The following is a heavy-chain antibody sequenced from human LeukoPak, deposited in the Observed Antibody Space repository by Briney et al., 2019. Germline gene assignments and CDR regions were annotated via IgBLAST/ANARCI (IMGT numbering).Heavy chain of an antibody. J-gene: IGHJ6*03. CDR3: ARGGYSSSWDYYYYMDV. V-gene: IGHV1-69*05. D-gene: IGHD6-13*01. Sequence: SVKVSCKASGGTFTSYAISWVRQAPGQGLEWMGGIIPIFGTANYAQKFQGRVTITTDESTSTAYMELSSLRSEDTAVYYCARGGYSSSWDYYYYMDVWGKGTTVTVSS. CDR2: IIPIFGTA. CDR1: GGTFTSYA.